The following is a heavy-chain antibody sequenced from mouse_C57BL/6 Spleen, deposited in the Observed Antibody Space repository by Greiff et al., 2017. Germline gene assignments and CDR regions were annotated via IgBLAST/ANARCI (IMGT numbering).Heavy chain of an antibody. CDR1: GYTFTDYY. V-gene: IGHV1-26*01. Sequence: VQLQQSGPELVKPGASVKISCKASGYTFTDYYMNWVKQSHGKSLEWIGDINPNNGGTSYNQKFKGKATLTVDKSSSTAYMELRRLPSEDSAVYYCARGGYDSWFAYWGQGTLVTVSA. D-gene: IGHD2-2*01. CDR3: ARGGYDSWFAY. CDR2: INPNNGGT. J-gene: IGHJ3*01.